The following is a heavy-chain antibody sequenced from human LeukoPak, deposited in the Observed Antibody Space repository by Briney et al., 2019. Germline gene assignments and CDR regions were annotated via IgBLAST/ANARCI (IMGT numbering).Heavy chain of an antibody. CDR1: GYTFTGYY. D-gene: IGHD3-22*01. Sequence: ASVKVSCKASGYTFTGYYMHWVRHAPGQGLEWMGRIDPNSGGTNYAQKFQGRVTMTRDTSISTAYMELSRLRSDDTAVYYCAIARVTMIVVVTLRYWGQGTLVTVSS. V-gene: IGHV1-2*06. CDR3: AIARVTMIVVVTLRY. J-gene: IGHJ4*02. CDR2: IDPNSGGT.